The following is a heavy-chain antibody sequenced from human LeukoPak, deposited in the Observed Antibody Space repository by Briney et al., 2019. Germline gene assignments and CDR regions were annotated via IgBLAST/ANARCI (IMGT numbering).Heavy chain of an antibody. J-gene: IGHJ4*02. CDR1: GFTFSSYA. Sequence: GGSLRLSCAASGFTFSSYAVSWVRQAPGKGLEWVSGISGGGGSTYYADSVKGRFTISRDNSKNTLYLQMNSLRGEDTAIYYCAKVGGTGANTEGEVDYWGQGTLVTVSS. D-gene: IGHD6-25*01. V-gene: IGHV3-23*01. CDR2: ISGGGGST. CDR3: AKVGGTGANTEGEVDY.